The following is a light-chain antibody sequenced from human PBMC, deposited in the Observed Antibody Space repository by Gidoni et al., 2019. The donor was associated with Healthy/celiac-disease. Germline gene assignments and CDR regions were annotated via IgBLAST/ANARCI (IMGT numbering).Light chain of an antibody. Sequence: QSALTQPASVSGSPGPSITISCTGTSSDVGGYNYVSWYQQPPGKAPKLMIYEVSNRPSGVSNRFSGSKSGNTASLTISGLQAEDEADYYCSSYTSSSTQVFGGGTKLTVL. CDR3: SSYTSSSTQV. V-gene: IGLV2-14*01. CDR1: SSDVGGYNY. CDR2: EVS. J-gene: IGLJ2*01.